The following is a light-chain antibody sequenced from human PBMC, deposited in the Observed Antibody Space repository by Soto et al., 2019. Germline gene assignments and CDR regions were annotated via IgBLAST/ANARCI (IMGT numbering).Light chain of an antibody. Sequence: SYELTQPPSVSVSPGQTASITCSGDKLGDKYASWYQQRPGQSPVLLIYQDFKRPSGIPERFSGSNSGKTATQTIRGTQVVDEADYYCQAWDISTVVFGGRTQLTV. CDR3: QAWDISTVV. CDR1: KLGDKY. J-gene: IGLJ3*02. V-gene: IGLV3-1*01. CDR2: QDF.